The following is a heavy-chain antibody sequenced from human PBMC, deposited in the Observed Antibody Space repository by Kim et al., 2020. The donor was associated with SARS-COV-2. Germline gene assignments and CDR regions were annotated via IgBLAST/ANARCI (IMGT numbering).Heavy chain of an antibody. V-gene: IGHV4-39*01. J-gene: IGHJ4*02. D-gene: IGHD3-16*01. Sequence: SETLSLTCTVSGGSISTSHYYWAWIRQPPGKGLEWIGTVYHRGSTYYTPSLKSRLTISVDTTRDQVSLRLSSVTAADTAIYYCARRTEEGGYFDYWGQGRLVTVSS. CDR3: ARRTEEGGYFDY. CDR1: GGSISTSHYY. CDR2: VYHRGST.